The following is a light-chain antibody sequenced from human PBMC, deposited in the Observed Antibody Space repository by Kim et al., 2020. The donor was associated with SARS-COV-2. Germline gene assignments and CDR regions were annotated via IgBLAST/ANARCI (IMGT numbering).Light chain of an antibody. CDR3: QQRANWPIT. CDR1: QNIFTY. Sequence: EIVLTQSPDTLSLSPGERGTLSCRASQNIFTYLAWYQQKPGQSPRLLIYDASKRATGIPTRFSGSWSGTEFTLTINSLEAEDFAVYYCQQRANWPITFGQGTRLEIK. V-gene: IGKV3-11*01. CDR2: DAS. J-gene: IGKJ5*01.